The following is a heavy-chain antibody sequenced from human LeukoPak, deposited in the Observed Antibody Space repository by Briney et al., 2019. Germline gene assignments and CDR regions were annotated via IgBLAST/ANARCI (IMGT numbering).Heavy chain of an antibody. CDR1: GFSVSSDY. CDR3: ARDSGFSDYAY. V-gene: IGHV3-66*01. CDR2: IYSDGST. Sequence: GGSLRLSCVGSGFSVSSDYMSWVRQAPGGGLVGVSIIYSDGSTYYSNSGKGRFSIYRDSSKNTLYLQMNSLRGDDTAIYYCARDSGFSDYAYWGQGTQVTVSS. J-gene: IGHJ4*02. D-gene: IGHD4-17*01.